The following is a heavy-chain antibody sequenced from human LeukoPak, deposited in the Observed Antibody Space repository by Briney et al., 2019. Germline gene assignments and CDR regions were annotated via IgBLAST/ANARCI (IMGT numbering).Heavy chain of an antibody. CDR1: GYTFTGYY. CDR3: ARDPRPPTAFGAYMDV. D-gene: IGHD3-16*01. V-gene: IGHV1-2*04. J-gene: IGHJ6*03. CDR2: INPNSGGT. Sequence: ASVTVSCTASGYTFTGYYMHWVRQAPGQGLEWMGWINPNSGGTNYAQKFQGWVTMTRDTSISTAYMELSRLRSDDTAVYYCARDPRPPTAFGAYMDVWGKGTTVTVSS.